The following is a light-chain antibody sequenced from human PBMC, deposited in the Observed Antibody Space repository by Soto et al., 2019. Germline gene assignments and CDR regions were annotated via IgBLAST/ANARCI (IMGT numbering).Light chain of an antibody. Sequence: QSVLTQPASVSGSPGQSITISCTGTSIDVGGYNYVSWYQQHPGKAPKLMIYDVSNRPSGVSNRFSGSKSGNTASLTISGLQAEDEADYYCSSFTGSSTLFGGGTKLTVL. J-gene: IGLJ2*01. CDR2: DVS. CDR1: SIDVGGYNY. V-gene: IGLV2-14*01. CDR3: SSFTGSSTL.